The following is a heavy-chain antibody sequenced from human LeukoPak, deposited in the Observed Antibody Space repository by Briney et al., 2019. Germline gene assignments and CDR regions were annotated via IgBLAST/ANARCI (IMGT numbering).Heavy chain of an antibody. J-gene: IGHJ6*03. D-gene: IGHD5-12*01. CDR3: ARDYSGYDIYYYYMDV. CDR2: IYTSGST. Sequence: SETLSPTCTVSGGSISSYYWSWIRQPAGKGLEWIGCIYTSGSTNYNPSLKSRVTMSVDTSKNQFSLKLSSVTAADTAVYYCARDYSGYDIYYYYMDVWGKGTTVTVSS. V-gene: IGHV4-4*07. CDR1: GGSISSYY.